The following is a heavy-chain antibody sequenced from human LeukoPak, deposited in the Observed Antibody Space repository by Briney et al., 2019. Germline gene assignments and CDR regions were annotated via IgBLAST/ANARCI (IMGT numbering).Heavy chain of an antibody. D-gene: IGHD2-15*01. V-gene: IGHV3-23*01. J-gene: IGHJ4*02. CDR2: ISGSGGST. CDR1: GFTFSSYA. CDR3: AKDPHDATTLGDY. Sequence: GGSLRLSCAASGFTFSSYAMSWVRQAPGKGPEWVSAISGSGGSTYYADSVKGRFTISRDNSKNTLYLQMNSLRAEDTAVYYCAKDPHDATTLGDYWGQGTLVTVSS.